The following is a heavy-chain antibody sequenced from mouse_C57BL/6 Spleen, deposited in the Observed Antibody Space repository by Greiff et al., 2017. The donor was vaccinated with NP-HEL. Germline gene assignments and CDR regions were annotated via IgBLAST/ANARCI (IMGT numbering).Heavy chain of an antibody. V-gene: IGHV1-52*01. CDR2: IDPSDSET. CDR3: ARRGGEYYFDY. J-gene: IGHJ2*01. Sequence: QVQLQQPGAELVRPGSSVKLSCKASGYTFTSYWMHWVKQRPIQGLEWIGNIDPSDSETHYNQKFKDKATLTVDKSSSTAYMQLSSLTSEDSAVYYCARRGGEYYFDYWGQGTTLTVSS. CDR1: GYTFTSYW.